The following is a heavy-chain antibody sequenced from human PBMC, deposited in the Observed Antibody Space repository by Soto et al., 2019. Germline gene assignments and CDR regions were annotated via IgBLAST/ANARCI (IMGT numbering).Heavy chain of an antibody. CDR1: GFTFSSYA. Sequence: GGSLRLSCAASGFTFSSYAMSWVRQAPGKGLEWVSVISGSDDSTYYADSVKGRFTISRDNSKNTLYLQMNSLRAEDTAVYYCAKRSSSSTFDFLRQGTLVTGSS. V-gene: IGHV3-23*01. D-gene: IGHD6-6*01. J-gene: IGHJ4*02. CDR2: ISGSDDST. CDR3: AKRSSSSTFDF.